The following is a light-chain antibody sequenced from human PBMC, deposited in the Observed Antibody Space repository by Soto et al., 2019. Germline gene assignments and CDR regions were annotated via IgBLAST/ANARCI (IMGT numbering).Light chain of an antibody. CDR1: QSVSSY. CDR2: DAS. CDR3: QQRSNWSPGT. Sequence: ETVLTQSPATLSLSPGERATLSCRASQSVSSYLAWYQQKPGQAPRLLIYDASNRATGIPARFSGSGSGTDFTLTISSLEPEDFAVYYCQQRSNWSPGTFGQGTRLEIK. J-gene: IGKJ5*01. V-gene: IGKV3-11*01.